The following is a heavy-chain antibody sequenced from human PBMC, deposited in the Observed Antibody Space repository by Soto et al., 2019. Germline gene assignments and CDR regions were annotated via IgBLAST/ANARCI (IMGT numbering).Heavy chain of an antibody. CDR2: INPNSGGT. D-gene: IGHD3-22*01. V-gene: IGHV1-2*02. CDR3: ARGRMIVVVNNWFDP. Sequence: ASVNFSCKASGSTFTGYYMHWVRQAPGQGLEWMGWINPNSGGTNYAQKFQGRVTMTRDTSISTAYMELSRLRSDDTAVYYCARGRMIVVVNNWFDPWGQGTLVTVSS. J-gene: IGHJ5*02. CDR1: GSTFTGYY.